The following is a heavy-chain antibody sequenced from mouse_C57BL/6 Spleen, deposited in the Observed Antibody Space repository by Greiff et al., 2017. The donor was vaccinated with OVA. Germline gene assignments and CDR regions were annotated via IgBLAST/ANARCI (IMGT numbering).Heavy chain of an antibody. CDR3: ARRGGNSYAMDY. J-gene: IGHJ4*01. V-gene: IGHV1-53*01. CDR1: GYTFTSYW. CDR2: INPRNGGN. D-gene: IGHD2-1*01. Sequence: QVQLQQPGTELVKPGASVKLSCKASGYTFTSYWMHWVKQRPGQGLEWIGKINPRNGGNNYNEKFKSKATLTVDKSSSTAYMKLSSLTSEDSAVYYCARRGGNSYAMDYWGQGTSVTVSS.